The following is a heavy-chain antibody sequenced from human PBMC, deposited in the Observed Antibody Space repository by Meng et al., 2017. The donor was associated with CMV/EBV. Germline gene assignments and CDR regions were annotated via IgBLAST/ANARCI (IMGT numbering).Heavy chain of an antibody. CDR2: ISSSGSTI. CDR3: ARDRSQYCGGDCYYPYYYYGMDV. CDR1: GFTFSDYY. Sequence: GESLKISCAAFGFTFSDYYMSWIRQAPGKGLEWVSYISSSGSTIYYADSVKGRFTISRDNAKNSLYLQMNSLRAEDTAVYYCARDRSQYCGGDCYYPYYYYGMDVWGQGTTVTVSS. V-gene: IGHV3-11*01. J-gene: IGHJ6*02. D-gene: IGHD2-21*01.